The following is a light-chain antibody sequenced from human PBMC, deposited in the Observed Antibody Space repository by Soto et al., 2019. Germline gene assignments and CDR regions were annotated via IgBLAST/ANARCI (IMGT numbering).Light chain of an antibody. CDR2: GAS. Sequence: EIVFTQSPGTLSLSPGERDTLSCRARKSVSSSYLAWYQQKPGQAPRLLLYGASSRATGIPDRFSGSGSGTDFTLAISRLEPEEFAVYYCQQYGSSPLTFVGGTKVEIK. V-gene: IGKV3-20*01. J-gene: IGKJ4*01. CDR3: QQYGSSPLT. CDR1: KSVSSSY.